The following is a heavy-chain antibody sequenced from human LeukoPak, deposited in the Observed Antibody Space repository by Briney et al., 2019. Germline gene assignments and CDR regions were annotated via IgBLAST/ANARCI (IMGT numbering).Heavy chain of an antibody. D-gene: IGHD3-3*01. Sequence: PGGSLRLSCAASGLTFSSYAMHWVRQAPGKGLEWVAVISYDGSNKYYADSVKGRFTISRDNSKNTLYLQMNSLRAEDTAVYYCARESPITIFGVVIRGNYFDYWGQGTLVTVSS. CDR2: ISYDGSNK. V-gene: IGHV3-30-3*01. CDR1: GLTFSSYA. CDR3: ARESPITIFGVVIRGNYFDY. J-gene: IGHJ4*02.